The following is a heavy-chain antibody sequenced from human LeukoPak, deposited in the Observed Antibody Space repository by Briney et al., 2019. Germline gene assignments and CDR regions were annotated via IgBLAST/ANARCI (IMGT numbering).Heavy chain of an antibody. Sequence: GGSLRLSCAASGFTFSSYWMHWVHQAPGKGLVWVSRIDNDGTSTVYADSVKGRFTVSRDNAKNTLYLQMNRLRAEDTAVYYCVRGLRGPDSWGQGTLVIVSP. CDR2: IDNDGTST. CDR1: GFTFSSYW. V-gene: IGHV3-74*03. CDR3: VRGLRGPDS. D-gene: IGHD3-16*01. J-gene: IGHJ4*02.